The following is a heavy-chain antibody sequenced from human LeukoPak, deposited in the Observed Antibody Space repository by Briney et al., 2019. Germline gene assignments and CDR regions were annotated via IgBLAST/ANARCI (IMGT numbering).Heavy chain of an antibody. J-gene: IGHJ4*02. CDR3: VKKGQADDDGKPD. Sequence: GGSLRLSCAASGFTVSSNYMSWVRQAPGKGLEWVSVIYSGGSTYYADSVKGRFTISRDNSKNTLYLQMNSLRAEDTAVYYCVKKGQADDDGKPDWGQGTLVTVSS. D-gene: IGHD1-1*01. CDR2: IYSGGST. CDR1: GFTVSSNY. V-gene: IGHV3-53*01.